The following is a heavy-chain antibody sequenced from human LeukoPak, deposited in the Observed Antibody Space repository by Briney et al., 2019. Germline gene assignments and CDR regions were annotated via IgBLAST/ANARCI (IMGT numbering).Heavy chain of an antibody. CDR2: VSYDGSNK. CDR3: ARDPAGSGFAFDS. D-gene: IGHD1-1*01. CDR1: GFTFSSYG. V-gene: IGHV3-30*03. J-gene: IGHJ4*02. Sequence: GGSLRLSCAASGFTFSSYGMHWVRQAPGKGLEWVAVVSYDGSNKYYADSVKGRFTISRDNSKNTLYLQMNSLRVEDTAVYYCARDPAGSGFAFDSWGQGALVTVSS.